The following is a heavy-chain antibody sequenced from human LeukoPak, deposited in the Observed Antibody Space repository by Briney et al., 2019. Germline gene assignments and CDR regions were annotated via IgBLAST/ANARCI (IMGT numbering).Heavy chain of an antibody. D-gene: IGHD6-19*01. CDR3: ARDLTSNVAVTEYHYYAMDV. J-gene: IGHJ6*02. CDR1: GYTFTSYA. CDR2: INAGNGNT. V-gene: IGHV1-3*01. Sequence: GASVKVSCKASGYTFTSYAMHWVRQAPGQRLEWMGWINAGNGNTKYSQKFQGRVTITRDTSASTAYMELSSLRSEDTAVYYCARDLTSNVAVTEYHYYAMDVWGQGTTVTVSS.